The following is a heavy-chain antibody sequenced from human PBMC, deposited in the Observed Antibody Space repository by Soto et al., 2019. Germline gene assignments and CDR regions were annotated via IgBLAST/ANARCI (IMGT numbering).Heavy chain of an antibody. V-gene: IGHV6-1*01. Sequence: KQSQTLSLTCAISGDSVSSNSAAWNWIRQSPSRGLEWLGKTYYRSKWYNDYAVSVKSRITINPDTSKNQFSLQLNSVTPEDTAVYYCARGGLGRLGDYYYYMDVWGKGTTVTVSS. D-gene: IGHD1-26*01. CDR3: ARGGLGRLGDYYYYMDV. J-gene: IGHJ6*03. CDR2: TYYRSKWYN. CDR1: GDSVSSNSAA.